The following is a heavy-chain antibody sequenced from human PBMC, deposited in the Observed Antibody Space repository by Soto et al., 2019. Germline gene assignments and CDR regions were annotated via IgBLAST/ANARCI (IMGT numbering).Heavy chain of an antibody. CDR3: ARQQAMDY. Sequence: QVQLVQSGAEVKKPGASVKVSCKASGYTFVNYEINWVRQATGQGLEWLGWMNPHSGNTFYAQNFQGRVTMPRNTSITTAYMELNSLKSEDTAVNYCARQQAMDYWGQGTLVTVSS. CDR2: MNPHSGNT. CDR1: GYTFVNYE. V-gene: IGHV1-8*01. J-gene: IGHJ4*02.